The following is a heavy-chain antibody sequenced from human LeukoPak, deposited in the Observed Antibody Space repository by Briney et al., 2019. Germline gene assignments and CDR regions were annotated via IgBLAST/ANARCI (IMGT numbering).Heavy chain of an antibody. CDR1: GGSLSSHY. Sequence: PSETLSLTCTISGGSLSSHYWTWIRQSPGKGLEWIGYISYSGSTNYNPSLKSRVTLSVDTSKNQFSLKLSSVTAADTAVYYCARDPTTVTKGFDIWGQGTMVTVSS. J-gene: IGHJ3*02. D-gene: IGHD4-17*01. CDR3: ARDPTTVTKGFDI. CDR2: ISYSGST. V-gene: IGHV4-59*11.